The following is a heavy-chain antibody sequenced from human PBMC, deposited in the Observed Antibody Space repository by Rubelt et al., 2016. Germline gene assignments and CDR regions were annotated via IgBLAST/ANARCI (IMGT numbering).Heavy chain of an antibody. CDR3: AIRQPDYGDLDFDY. CDR1: GYTFTNYG. J-gene: IGHJ4*02. Sequence: QVQLVQSGAEVKKPGASVKVSCKASGYTFTNYGMHWVRQAPGQRLEWMGWIDAGHGDPKYSQKLKDRVSITRDASANTAYMELSSLRSEDTAVYYCAIRQPDYGDLDFDYWGQGTLVTVSS. CDR2: IDAGHGDP. D-gene: IGHD4-17*01. V-gene: IGHV1-3*01.